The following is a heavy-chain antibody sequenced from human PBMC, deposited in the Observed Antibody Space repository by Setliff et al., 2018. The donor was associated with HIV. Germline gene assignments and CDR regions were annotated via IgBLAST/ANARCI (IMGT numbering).Heavy chain of an antibody. CDR3: ARLVAAAGKTGWFDP. CDR1: GYTFTGYG. D-gene: IGHD6-13*01. Sequence: ASVKVSCKASGYTFTGYGISWVRQAPGQGLEWMGWISAYNGNTYYAQKLQGRVTMTTDTSTSTAYMELRSLRSDDTAVYYCARLVAAAGKTGWFDPWGQGTLVTVSS. J-gene: IGHJ5*02. CDR2: ISAYNGNT. V-gene: IGHV1-18*01.